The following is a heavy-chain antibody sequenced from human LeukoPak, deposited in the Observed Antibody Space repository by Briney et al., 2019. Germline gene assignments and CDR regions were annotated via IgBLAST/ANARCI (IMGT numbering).Heavy chain of an antibody. J-gene: IGHJ3*01. Sequence: SETLSLTCTVSGGSISSGDYYWSWIRQPPGKGLEWIGYIYHSGSTYYNPSLKSRVTISVDRSKNQFSLNLSSVTAADTAVYYCANADRFCSGGSCPVPDAFDFWGQGTMVTVSS. CDR1: GGSISSGDYY. D-gene: IGHD2-15*01. V-gene: IGHV4-30-2*01. CDR2: IYHSGST. CDR3: ANADRFCSGGSCPVPDAFDF.